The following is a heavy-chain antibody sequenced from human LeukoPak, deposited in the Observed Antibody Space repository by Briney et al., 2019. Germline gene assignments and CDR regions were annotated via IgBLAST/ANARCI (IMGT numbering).Heavy chain of an antibody. D-gene: IGHD4-17*01. CDR3: ARGGRTVTSNWFDP. CDR2: ISSSSSYI. J-gene: IGHJ5*02. CDR1: GLTFSSYS. V-gene: IGHV3-21*01. Sequence: PGGSLRLSCAASGLTFSSYSMNWVRQAPGKGLGWVSSISSSSSYIYYADSVKGRFTISRDNAKNSLYLQMNSLRAEDTAVYYCARGGRTVTSNWFDPWGQGTLVTVSS.